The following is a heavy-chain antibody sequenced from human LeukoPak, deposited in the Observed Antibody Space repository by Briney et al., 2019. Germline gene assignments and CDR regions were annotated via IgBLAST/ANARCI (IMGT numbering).Heavy chain of an antibody. CDR1: GFTFSSYA. CDR3: AKDLRSGGSCYSH. V-gene: IGHV3-23*01. CDR2: ISGSGSST. J-gene: IGHJ4*02. D-gene: IGHD2-15*01. Sequence: GGSLRLSCAASGFTFSSYAMSGVRQAPGKGLEWVSSISGSGSSTYYADSVKGRFTISRDNSKNTLYLQMNSLRAEDTAVYYCAKDLRSGGSCYSHWGQGTLVTVSS.